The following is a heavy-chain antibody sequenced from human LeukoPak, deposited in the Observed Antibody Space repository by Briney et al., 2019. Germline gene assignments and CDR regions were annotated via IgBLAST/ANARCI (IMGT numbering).Heavy chain of an antibody. CDR3: ARDRNCSGGSCYRASSLFDY. D-gene: IGHD2-15*01. Sequence: GGSLRLSCAASGFTFDDYGMSWVRQAPGKGLEWVSGINWNGGSTGYADSVKGRFTISRDNAKNSLYLQMNSLRAEDTAVYYCARDRNCSGGSCYRASSLFDYWGQGTLVTVSS. V-gene: IGHV3-20*04. J-gene: IGHJ4*02. CDR2: INWNGGST. CDR1: GFTFDDYG.